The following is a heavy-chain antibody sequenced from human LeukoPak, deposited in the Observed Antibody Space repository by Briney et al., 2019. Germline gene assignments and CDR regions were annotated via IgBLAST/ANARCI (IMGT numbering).Heavy chain of an antibody. V-gene: IGHV3-7*01. Sequence: PGGSLRLSCAASGFIFSSYWMSWVRQAPGKGLEWVAKIQSDGSVQQYVDSVKGRLTISRDNAKNSLYLRMNSLRAEDTAVYYCARIPRGSGWSFLDFWGQGTLVTVTS. D-gene: IGHD6-19*01. CDR1: GFIFSSYW. CDR3: ARIPRGSGWSFLDF. J-gene: IGHJ4*02. CDR2: IQSDGSVQ.